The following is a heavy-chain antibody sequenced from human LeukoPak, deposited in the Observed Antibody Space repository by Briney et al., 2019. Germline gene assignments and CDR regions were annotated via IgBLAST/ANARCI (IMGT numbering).Heavy chain of an antibody. Sequence: GRSLRLSCVASGXSFGXXTXXXXXXRXTXXKGXXXXAFIXXXXXIKSXGDAVKGRFTICRDNSKSTLYLQMDSLRGEDTAVYYCARIGCTGGNCRPYSYYPMDVWGQGTTVTVSS. CDR1: GXSFGXXTXX. D-gene: IGHD2-8*02. V-gene: IGHV3-33*01. J-gene: IGHJ6*02. CDR3: ARIGCTGGNCRPYSYYPMDV. CDR2: IXXXXXIK.